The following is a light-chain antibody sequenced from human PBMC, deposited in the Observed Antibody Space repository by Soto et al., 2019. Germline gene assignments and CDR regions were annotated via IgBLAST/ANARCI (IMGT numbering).Light chain of an antibody. Sequence: EIVMTQSQATLSVSPGERATLSCRADQSVGSNLAWYQQKPGQAPRLLIYGASTRATGIPVRFSGSGSGTEFTRTISSLQSEDLVVYYCQQYNDWPYTFGQGTKLEIK. J-gene: IGKJ2*01. CDR1: QSVGSN. CDR3: QQYNDWPYT. V-gene: IGKV3-15*01. CDR2: GAS.